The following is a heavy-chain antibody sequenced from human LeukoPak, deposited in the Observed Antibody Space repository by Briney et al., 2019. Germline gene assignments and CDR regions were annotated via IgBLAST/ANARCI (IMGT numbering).Heavy chain of an antibody. CDR2: INTNTGNP. CDR1: GYTFTSYA. D-gene: IGHD1/OR15-1a*01. V-gene: IGHV7-4-1*02. CDR3: AREQTGTTNLNYYYYGMDV. Sequence: ASVKVSCKASGYTFTSYAMNWVRQAPGQGLEWMGWINTNTGNPTYAQGFTGRFVLSLDTSVSTAYLQISSLKAEDTAVYYCAREQTGTTNLNYYYYGMDVWGQGTTATVSS. J-gene: IGHJ6*02.